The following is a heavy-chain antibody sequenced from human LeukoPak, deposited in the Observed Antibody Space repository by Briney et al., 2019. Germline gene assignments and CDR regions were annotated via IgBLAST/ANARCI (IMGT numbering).Heavy chain of an antibody. CDR2: IYYSGST. Sequence: SETLSLTCAVYGGSFSGYYWSWIRQPPGKGLEWIGYIYYSGSTYYNPSLKSRVTISVDTSKNQFSLKLSSVTAADTAVYYCARDDYGDYVFDYWGQGTLVTVSS. D-gene: IGHD4-17*01. CDR3: ARDDYGDYVFDY. CDR1: GGSFSGYY. V-gene: IGHV4-34*09. J-gene: IGHJ4*02.